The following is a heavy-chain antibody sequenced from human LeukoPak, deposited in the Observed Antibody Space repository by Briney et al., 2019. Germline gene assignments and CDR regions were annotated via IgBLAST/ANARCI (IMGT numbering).Heavy chain of an antibody. Sequence: PSGTLSLTCTVSNGLIISSNWWSWVRQPPGKGLEWIGYIYYSGSTNYNPSLKSRVTISVDTSKNQFSLKLSSVTAADTAVYYCAREGILRGWYSGSYSYFDLWGRGTLVTVSS. J-gene: IGHJ2*01. CDR1: NGLIISSNW. V-gene: IGHV4-4*02. D-gene: IGHD1-26*01. CDR3: AREGILRGWYSGSYSYFDL. CDR2: IYYSGST.